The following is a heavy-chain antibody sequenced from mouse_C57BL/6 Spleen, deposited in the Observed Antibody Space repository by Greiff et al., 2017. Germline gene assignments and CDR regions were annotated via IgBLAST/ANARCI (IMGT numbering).Heavy chain of an antibody. CDR2: IRSKSNNYAT. CDR1: GFSFNTYA. J-gene: IGHJ1*03. Sequence: EVKLVESGGGLVQPKGSLKLSCAASGFSFNTYAMNWVRQAPGKGLEWVARIRSKSNNYATYYADSVKDRFTISRDDSESMLYLQMNNLKTEDTAMYYGVRMRGRDWYFDVWGTGTTVTVSS. CDR3: VRMRGRDWYFDV. D-gene: IGHD1-1*01. V-gene: IGHV10-1*01.